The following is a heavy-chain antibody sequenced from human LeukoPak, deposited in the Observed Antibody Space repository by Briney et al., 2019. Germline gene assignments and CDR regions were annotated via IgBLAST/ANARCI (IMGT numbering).Heavy chain of an antibody. CDR3: ARAHQDYDFWSGYYTEEYFQH. CDR1: GFTFSSYW. Sequence: PGGSLRLSCAASGFTFSSYWMSWVRQAPGKGLEWVANIKQDGSEKNYVDSVKGRFTISRENAKNSLYLQMNSLRAEDTAVYYCARAHQDYDFWSGYYTEEYFQHWGQGTLVTVSS. D-gene: IGHD3-3*01. CDR2: IKQDGSEK. V-gene: IGHV3-7*01. J-gene: IGHJ1*01.